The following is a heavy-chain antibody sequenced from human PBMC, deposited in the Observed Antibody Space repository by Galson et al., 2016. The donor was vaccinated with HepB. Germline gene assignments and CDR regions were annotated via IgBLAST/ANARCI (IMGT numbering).Heavy chain of an antibody. J-gene: IGHJ6*03. V-gene: IGHV3-74*01. CDR3: ARGCPETTYYYYMDV. CDR1: GFIFSTYW. D-gene: IGHD1-7*01. CDR2: INRDGSTT. Sequence: SLRLSCAASGFIFSTYWMHWVRQVPGKGLVWVSRINRDGSTTSYADSVKGRFTITRDNAKNTLYPQIDSLRAEDTAVYYCARGCPETTYYYYMDVWGQGTLVTVSS.